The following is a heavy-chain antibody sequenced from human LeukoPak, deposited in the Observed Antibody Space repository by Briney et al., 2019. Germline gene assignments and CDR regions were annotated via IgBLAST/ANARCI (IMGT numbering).Heavy chain of an antibody. CDR3: AKPASNGSGSYYRKGYFDY. CDR1: GFTFSSYA. Sequence: GGSLRLSCAASGFTFSSYAMSWVRQAPGKGLEWVSAISGSGGSTYYADSVKGRFTISRDNSKNTLYLQMNSLRAEDTAVYYCAKPASNGSGSYYRKGYFDYWGQGTLVTVSS. J-gene: IGHJ4*02. V-gene: IGHV3-23*01. CDR2: ISGSGGST. D-gene: IGHD3-10*01.